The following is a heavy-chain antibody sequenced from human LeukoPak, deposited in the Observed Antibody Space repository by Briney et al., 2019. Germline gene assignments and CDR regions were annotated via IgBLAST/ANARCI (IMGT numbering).Heavy chain of an antibody. J-gene: IGHJ5*02. V-gene: IGHV4-4*07. D-gene: IGHD3-10*01. CDR3: ARQRLPTYYGSGSYGT. CDR2: IYISGSGST. Sequence: SSETLSLTCTVSGGSISSYYWSWIRQPAGKGLEWIGRIYISGSGSTNYNPSLKSRVTMSVDTSKNQFSLKLSSVTAADTAVYYCARQRLPTYYGSGSYGTWGQGTLVTVSS. CDR1: GGSISSYY.